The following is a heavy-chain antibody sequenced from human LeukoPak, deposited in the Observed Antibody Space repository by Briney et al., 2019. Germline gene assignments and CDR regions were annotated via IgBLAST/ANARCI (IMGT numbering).Heavy chain of an antibody. CDR2: INPNSGGT. D-gene: IGHD3-10*01. V-gene: IGHV1-2*02. Sequence: ASVTVSFKASEYTFTVYYMHWVRQAPGQGLEWMGWINPNSGGTNYSQKFQGRVTMTRDTSISTAYMELSRLRSDDTAVYYCARFGVIDYDTYGSGSQGFDPWGQGTLVAVSS. J-gene: IGHJ5*02. CDR1: EYTFTVYY. CDR3: ARFGVIDYDTYGSGSQGFDP.